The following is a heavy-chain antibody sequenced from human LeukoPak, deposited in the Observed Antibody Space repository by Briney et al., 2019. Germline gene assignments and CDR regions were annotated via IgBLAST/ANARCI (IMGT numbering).Heavy chain of an antibody. CDR1: GGSISSYY. D-gene: IGHD4-17*01. V-gene: IGHV4-59*01. J-gene: IGHJ4*02. Sequence: SETLSLTCAVSGGSISSYYWSWIRQPPGKGLEWIGYIYYSGSTNYNPSLKSRVTISVDTSKNQFSLKLSSVTAADTAVYYCAREGGDYNPYYFDYWGQGTLVTVSS. CDR2: IYYSGST. CDR3: AREGGDYNPYYFDY.